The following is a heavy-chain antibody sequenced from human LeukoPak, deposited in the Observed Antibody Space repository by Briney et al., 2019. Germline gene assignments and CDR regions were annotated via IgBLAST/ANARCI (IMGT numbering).Heavy chain of an antibody. D-gene: IGHD1-7*01. CDR2: ISAYNGNT. V-gene: IGHV1-18*01. CDR1: GHTFTNYG. J-gene: IGHJ4*02. Sequence: ASVKVSCKASGHTFTNYGITWVRQAPGQGLEWMGWISAYNGNTNYAQKFQGRVTMTTDTSTGTAYMELRSLGSDDTAIYYCARANNWNYALGYWGQGTLVTVSS. CDR3: ARANNWNYALGY.